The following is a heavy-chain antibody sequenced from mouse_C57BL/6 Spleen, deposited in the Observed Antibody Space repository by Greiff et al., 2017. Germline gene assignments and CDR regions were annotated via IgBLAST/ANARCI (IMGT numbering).Heavy chain of an antibody. CDR2: IDPANGNT. V-gene: IGHV14-3*01. CDR1: GFNIKNTY. Sequence: VQLKESVAELVRPGASVKLSCTASGFNIKNTYMHWVKQRPEQGLEWIGRIDPANGNTKYAPKFQGKATITADTSSNTAYLQLSSLTSEDTAIYYCARNHYYGSSYGWYFDVWGTGTTVTVSS. D-gene: IGHD1-1*01. J-gene: IGHJ1*03. CDR3: ARNHYYGSSYGWYFDV.